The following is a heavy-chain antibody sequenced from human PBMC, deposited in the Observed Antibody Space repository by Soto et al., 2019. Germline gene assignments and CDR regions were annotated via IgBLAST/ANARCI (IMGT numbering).Heavy chain of an antibody. CDR3: GSCRVGYSSSWYSGMDV. CDR2: IYYSGST. CDR1: GGSISSYY. J-gene: IGHJ6*02. V-gene: IGHV4-59*01. D-gene: IGHD6-13*01. Sequence: SETLSLTCTVSGGSISSYYWIWIRQPPGKGLEWIGYIYYSGSTNYNPSLKSRVTISVDTSKNQFSLKLSSVTAADTAVYYWGSCRVGYSSSWYSGMDVWGQGTTVTVSS.